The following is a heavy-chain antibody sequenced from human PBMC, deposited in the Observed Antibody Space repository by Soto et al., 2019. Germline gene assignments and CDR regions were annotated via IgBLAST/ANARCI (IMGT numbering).Heavy chain of an antibody. CDR1: GFTFSSYA. V-gene: IGHV3-23*01. Sequence: GGSLRLSCAASGFTFSSYAMSWVRQAPGKELGWVSAISGSGGSTYYADSVKGRLTISRDNSKNTLYLQMNSLRAEDTAVYYCASYAIAAAVVYWGQGTLVTVSS. D-gene: IGHD6-13*01. J-gene: IGHJ4*02. CDR2: ISGSGGST. CDR3: ASYAIAAAVVY.